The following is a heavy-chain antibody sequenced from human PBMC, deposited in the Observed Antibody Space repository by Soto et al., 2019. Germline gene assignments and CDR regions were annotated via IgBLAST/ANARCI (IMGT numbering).Heavy chain of an antibody. V-gene: IGHV1-69*13. D-gene: IGHD1-26*01. CDR3: ARDLEGSGSYLASFDY. Sequence: SVKVSCKASGGTFSSYAISWVRQAPGQGLEWMGGIIPIFGTANYEQKFQGRVTITADESTSTAYMELSSLRSEDTAVYYCARDLEGSGSYLASFDYWGQGTLVTVSS. CDR1: GGTFSSYA. J-gene: IGHJ4*02. CDR2: IIPIFGTA.